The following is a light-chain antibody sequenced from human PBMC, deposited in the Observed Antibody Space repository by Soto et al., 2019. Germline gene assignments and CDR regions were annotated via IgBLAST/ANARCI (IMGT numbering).Light chain of an antibody. V-gene: IGKV3-20*01. CDR3: QQYGSSPWYT. Sequence: EIVLTQSPGTLSLSPGERATLSCRASQSVSSSYLAWYQQKPGQAHRLLIYDASSRATGIPDRFSGSGSGTDFTLTISRLEPEDFAVYYCQQYGSSPWYTFGQGTKLEIK. J-gene: IGKJ2*01. CDR1: QSVSSSY. CDR2: DAS.